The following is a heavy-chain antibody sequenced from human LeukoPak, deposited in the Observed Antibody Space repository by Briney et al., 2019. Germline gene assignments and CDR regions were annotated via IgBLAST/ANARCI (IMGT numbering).Heavy chain of an antibody. Sequence: SETLSLTCTVSGGSISSYYWSWIRQPPGKGLEWIGEINHSGSTNYNPSLKSRVTISVDTSKNQFSLKLSSVTAADTAVYYCASRGAYCGGDCYWDWGQGTLVTVSS. D-gene: IGHD2-21*02. CDR1: GGSISSYY. CDR3: ASRGAYCGGDCYWD. J-gene: IGHJ4*02. V-gene: IGHV4-34*01. CDR2: INHSGST.